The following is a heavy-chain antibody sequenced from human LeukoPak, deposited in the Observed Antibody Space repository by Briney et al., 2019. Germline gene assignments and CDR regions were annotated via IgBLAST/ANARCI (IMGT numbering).Heavy chain of an antibody. CDR3: ARATYYYDSSGYSYNWFDP. CDR1: GFTFSSYE. J-gene: IGHJ5*02. CDR2: ISSSGSTI. V-gene: IGHV3-48*03. Sequence: GGSLRLSCAASGFTFSSYEMNWVRQAPGKGLEWVSYISSSGSTIYYADSVKGRFTISRDNAKNSLYLQMNSLRAEDTAVYYCARATYYYDSSGYSYNWFDPWGQGTLVTVSS. D-gene: IGHD3-22*01.